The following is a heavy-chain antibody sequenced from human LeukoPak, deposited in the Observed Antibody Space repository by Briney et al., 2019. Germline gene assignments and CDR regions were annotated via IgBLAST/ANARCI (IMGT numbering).Heavy chain of an antibody. CDR2: INPNSGDT. J-gene: IGHJ4*02. CDR3: ARGLLSTFYYVSGTYYNLPDFDY. Sequence: ASVKVSCKASGYTFTAYYMHWVRQAPGQGLEWMGCINPNSGDTDYAQKFQGRVTMTRDTSISTAYMELTRLRSDDTAIYCCARGLLSTFYYVSGTYYNLPDFDYWGQGTLITVSS. CDR1: GYTFTAYY. D-gene: IGHD3-10*01. V-gene: IGHV1-2*02.